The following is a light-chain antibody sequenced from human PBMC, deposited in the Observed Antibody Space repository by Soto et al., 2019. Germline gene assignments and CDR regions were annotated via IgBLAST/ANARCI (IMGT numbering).Light chain of an antibody. CDR2: SSS. Sequence: EIVLTQSPATLSLSPGERVSLSCGASQWFSGKNLAWYQQKPGQPPRLLIYSSSVRAPGVPDRFRGSGPGTDFALTITRLEPEDFAVYYCQQYGAWITFGQGTRLETK. V-gene: IGKV3-20*01. CDR1: QWFSGKN. J-gene: IGKJ5*01. CDR3: QQYGAWIT.